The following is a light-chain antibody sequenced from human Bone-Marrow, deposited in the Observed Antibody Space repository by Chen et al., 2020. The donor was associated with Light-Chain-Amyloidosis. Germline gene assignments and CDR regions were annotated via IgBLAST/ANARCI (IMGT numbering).Light chain of an antibody. V-gene: IGLV3-25*03. CDR1: DLPTKY. CDR2: RDT. CDR3: QSADSSGTYEVI. Sequence: SYELTQPPSVSVSPGQMARLTCSGDDLPTKYAYWYQHKPGQAPVLGIHRDTERPSGISERLSGSSSGTTATLTISGVQAEDEADYHCQSADSSGTYEVIFGGGTKLTVL. J-gene: IGLJ2*01.